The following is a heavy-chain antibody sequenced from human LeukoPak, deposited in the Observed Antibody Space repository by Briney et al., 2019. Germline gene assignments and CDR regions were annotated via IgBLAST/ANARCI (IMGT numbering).Heavy chain of an antibody. D-gene: IGHD4-17*01. V-gene: IGHV3-33*01. J-gene: IGHJ4*02. CDR3: VTTMTAGEFDY. Sequence: GGSLRLSCAASGFTFSSYGMHWVRQAPGKGLEWVAVIWYDGSNKYYADSVKGRFTISRDNSKNTLYLQMNSLRAEDTAVYYCVTTMTAGEFDYWGQGTLVTVSS. CDR1: GFTFSSYG. CDR2: IWYDGSNK.